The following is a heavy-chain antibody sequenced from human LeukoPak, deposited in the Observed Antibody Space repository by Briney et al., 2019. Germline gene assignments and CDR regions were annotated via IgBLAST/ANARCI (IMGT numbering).Heavy chain of an antibody. J-gene: IGHJ4*02. V-gene: IGHV1-18*01. CDR3: ARAWDCSSTTCYVYFDY. CDR1: GGTFSSYA. Sequence: ASVKVSFKASGGTFSSYAISWVRQAPGQGLEWMGWISAYIGNTNYAQKLQGRVTMTTDTSTNTAYMELRSLTSDDTAVYYCARAWDCSSTTCYVYFDYWGQGSLVTVSS. CDR2: ISAYIGNT. D-gene: IGHD2-2*01.